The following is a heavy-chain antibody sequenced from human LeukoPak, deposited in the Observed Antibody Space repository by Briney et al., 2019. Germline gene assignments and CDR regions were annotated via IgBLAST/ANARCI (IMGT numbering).Heavy chain of an antibody. D-gene: IGHD3-22*01. CDR3: ARGGDSSGYYLQDAFDI. CDR2: INHSGST. CDR1: GGSFSGYY. V-gene: IGHV4-34*01. Sequence: SETLSLTCAVYGGSFSGYYWSWIRQPPGKGLGWIGEINHSGSTNYNPSLKSRVTMLVDMSKNQFSLKLSSVTAADTAVYYCARGGDSSGYYLQDAFDIWGQGTMVTVSS. J-gene: IGHJ3*02.